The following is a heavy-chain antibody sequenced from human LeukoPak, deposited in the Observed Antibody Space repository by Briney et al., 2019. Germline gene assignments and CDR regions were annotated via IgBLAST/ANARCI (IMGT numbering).Heavy chain of an antibody. V-gene: IGHV4-59*01. J-gene: IGHJ6*03. CDR2: IYYSGST. CDR3: ARVGPDYGDYYYYYYYMDV. Sequence: SETLSLTCTVSGGSISSYYWSWIRQPPGKGLEWIGYIYYSGSTNYNPSPKSRVTISVDTSKNQFSLKLSSVTAADTAVYYCARVGPDYGDYYYYYYYMDVWGKGTTVTVSS. CDR1: GGSISSYY. D-gene: IGHD4-17*01.